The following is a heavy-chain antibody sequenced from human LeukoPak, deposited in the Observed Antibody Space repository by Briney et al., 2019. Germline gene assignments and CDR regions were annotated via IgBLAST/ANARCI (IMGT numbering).Heavy chain of an antibody. CDR2: IYHSGST. J-gene: IGHJ5*02. D-gene: IGHD2-2*01. Sequence: SETLSLTCTVSGYSISSGYYWGWIRQPPGKGLEWIGSIYHSGSTYYNPSLKSRVTISVDTSKNQFSLKLSSVTAADTAVYYCARDVPLVVVPAAIGNWFDPWGQGTLVTVSS. V-gene: IGHV4-38-2*02. CDR3: ARDVPLVVVPAAIGNWFDP. CDR1: GYSISSGYY.